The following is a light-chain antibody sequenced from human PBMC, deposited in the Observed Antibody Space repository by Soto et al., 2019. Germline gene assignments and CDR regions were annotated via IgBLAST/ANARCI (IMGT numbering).Light chain of an antibody. V-gene: IGLV1-40*01. CDR1: SSNIGAGYP. Sequence: QSVLTLPPSVSGAPGQRDTISCTGSSSNIGAGYPVHWYQQLPGTAPKLLVAGNRPSGVPDRFSVDKSGASSLLAITGIQVAHEANYCFQVDYSSISRRFVFGCRTKV. CDR2: G. CDR3: QVDYSSISRRFV. J-gene: IGLJ3*02.